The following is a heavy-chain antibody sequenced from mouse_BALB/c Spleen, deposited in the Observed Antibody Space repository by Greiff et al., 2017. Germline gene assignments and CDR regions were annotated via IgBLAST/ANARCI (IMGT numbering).Heavy chain of an antibody. CDR2: ISDGGSYT. V-gene: IGHV5-4*02. D-gene: IGHD2-10*01. Sequence: DVKLVESGGGLVKPGGSLKLSCAASGFTFSDYYMYWVRQTPEKRLEWVATISDGGSYTYYPDSVKGRFTISRDNAKNNLYLQMSSLKSEDTAMYYCARAYYFAMDYWGQGTSVTVSS. CDR1: GFTFSDYY. CDR3: ARAYYFAMDY. J-gene: IGHJ4*01.